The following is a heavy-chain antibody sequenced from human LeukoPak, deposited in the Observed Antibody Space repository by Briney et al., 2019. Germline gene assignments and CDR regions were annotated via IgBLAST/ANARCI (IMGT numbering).Heavy chain of an antibody. CDR2: IIPIFGTA. V-gene: IGHV1-69*05. D-gene: IGHD1-26*01. CDR3: ARSRIVGATQGALNY. Sequence: ASVKVSCKASGGTFSSYAISWVRQAPGQGVEWMGRIIPIFGTANYAQKFQGRVTITTDESTSTAYMELSSLRSEDTAVYYCARSRIVGATQGALNYWGQGTLVTVSS. CDR1: GGTFSSYA. J-gene: IGHJ4*02.